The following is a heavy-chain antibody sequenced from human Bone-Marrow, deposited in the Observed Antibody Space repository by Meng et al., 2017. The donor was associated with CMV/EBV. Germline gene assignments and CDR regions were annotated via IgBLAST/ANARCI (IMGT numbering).Heavy chain of an antibody. V-gene: IGHV3-30*02. Sequence: SCAACGFTFSSYGMHWVRQAPGKGLEGVAFIRYDGSNKYYADSVKGGFTISRDNSKNTLYLQMNSLRAEDTAVYYCAKGVNRIVIVPAAIDYWGQGTLVTVSS. CDR1: GFTFSSYG. D-gene: IGHD2-2*01. J-gene: IGHJ4*02. CDR2: IRYDGSNK. CDR3: AKGVNRIVIVPAAIDY.